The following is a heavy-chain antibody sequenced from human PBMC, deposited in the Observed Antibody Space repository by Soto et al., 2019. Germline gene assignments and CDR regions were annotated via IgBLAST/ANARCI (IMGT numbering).Heavy chain of an antibody. CDR2: ISPNSEKT. CDR1: GYTFSNFG. D-gene: IGHD3-9*01. V-gene: IGHV1-18*01. CDR3: TKDAKFDDIYTGYFVNDLWGQGTPVTVSSGKKNNLRVEDTAMYSCATDYGDNGGGAFDL. J-gene: IGHJ3*01. Sequence: ASVKVSCKASGYTFSNFGISWVRQAPGEGLEWMGWISPNSEKTKIAQRFQGRVTMTTDISTSTSYLELRGLTSDDTAVYYCTKDAKFDDIYTGYFVNDLWGQGTPVTVSSGKKNNLRVEDTAMYSCATDYGDNGGGAFDLWGQGTMVTVSS.